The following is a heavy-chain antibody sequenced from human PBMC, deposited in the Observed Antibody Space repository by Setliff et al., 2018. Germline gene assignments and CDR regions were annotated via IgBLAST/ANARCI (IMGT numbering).Heavy chain of an antibody. CDR1: DGSFSDYY. CDR2: INPSGST. D-gene: IGHD3-16*01. V-gene: IGHV4-34*01. CDR3: RVWVTGIEMES. Sequence: SETLSLTCAVYDGSFSDYYWTWIRQPPGKGLEWIGEINPSGSTNYNPSLKSRVTFSVDTSKNQFSVNLTSVTAADTAVYYCRVWVTGIEMESWGQGTLVTVSS. J-gene: IGHJ5*02.